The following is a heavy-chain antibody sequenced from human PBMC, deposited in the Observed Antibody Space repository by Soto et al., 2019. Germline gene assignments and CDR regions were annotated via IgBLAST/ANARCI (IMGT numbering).Heavy chain of an antibody. CDR3: ARGRGSGVNWFDP. D-gene: IGHD3-10*01. V-gene: IGHV1-2*04. CDR2: INASNGDT. Sequence: AFMKVSCKASGYTFTNYYIHWVRHAPGQRLEWMGWINASNGDTNYSQKFQGWVTMTTDTSISTAYMELSRLRSDDTAVYYCARGRGSGVNWFDPWGQGTLVTVSS. J-gene: IGHJ5*02. CDR1: GYTFTNYY.